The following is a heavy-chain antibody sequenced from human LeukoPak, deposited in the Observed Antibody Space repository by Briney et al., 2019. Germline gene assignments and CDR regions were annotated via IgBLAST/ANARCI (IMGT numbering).Heavy chain of an antibody. CDR1: GYSINSGHY. D-gene: IGHD5-12*01. V-gene: IGHV4-38-2*02. Sequence: SETLSLTCTVSGYSINSGHYWGWIRQPPGKRLEWIGSIYYSGNTYYNPTLKSRITISVDTSKNQFSLNLTSVTAADAAVYYCARDLGYSGFDWAPWGQGTPVTVSS. J-gene: IGHJ5*02. CDR2: IYYSGNT. CDR3: ARDLGYSGFDWAP.